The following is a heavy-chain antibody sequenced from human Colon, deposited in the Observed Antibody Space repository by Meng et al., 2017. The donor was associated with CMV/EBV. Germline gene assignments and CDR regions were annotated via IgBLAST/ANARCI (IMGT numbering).Heavy chain of an antibody. Sequence: KTTGGPLNSKVVRWLRQTPGEGLEWMGGIIPIFGTPKYAQKFQGRVTITADESTSTTYMELNSLTSDDTAVHYCARSPLPAALNWFDPWGQGTLVTVSS. D-gene: IGHD2-2*01. J-gene: IGHJ5*02. CDR3: ARSPLPAALNWFDP. V-gene: IGHV1-69*01. CDR1: GGPLNSKV. CDR2: IIPIFGTP.